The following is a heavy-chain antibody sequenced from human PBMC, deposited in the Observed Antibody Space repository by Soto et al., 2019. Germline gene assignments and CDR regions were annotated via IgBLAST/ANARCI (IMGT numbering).Heavy chain of an antibody. V-gene: IGHV1-2*02. CDR3: ARGGGVGVAGSAAFDM. CDR1: GYPVTAYY. D-gene: IGHD3-3*01. CDR2: INPATGAA. Sequence: QLHLVQSGAVVKKPGASVTVSCSASGYPVTAYYMHWVRQAPGRGLEWMGGINPATGAAKYTQTFPGRVNLARDTATSTVFMEMSGLTSEDPAVFYWARGGGVGVAGSAAFDMWGQGTLVTVSS. J-gene: IGHJ3*02.